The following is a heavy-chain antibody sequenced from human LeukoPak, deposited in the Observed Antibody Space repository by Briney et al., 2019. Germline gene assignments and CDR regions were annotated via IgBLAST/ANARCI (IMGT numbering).Heavy chain of an antibody. CDR3: ARDPTTYCSSASCYYWYFDL. J-gene: IGHJ2*01. CDR2: IGASGHST. CDR1: GFTFSTYA. Sequence: GGSLRLSCAASGFTFSTYAMTWVRQAPGKGLEWGSTIGASGHSTYYADSVKGRFTISRDNSRNTLYLQMNALGAADTAIYFCARDPTTYCSSASCYYWYFDLWGRGTLVSVSS. D-gene: IGHD2-2*01. V-gene: IGHV3-23*01.